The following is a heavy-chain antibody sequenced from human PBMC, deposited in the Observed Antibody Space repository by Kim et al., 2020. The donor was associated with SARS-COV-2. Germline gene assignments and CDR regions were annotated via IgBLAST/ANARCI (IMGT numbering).Heavy chain of an antibody. CDR2: IKSKTDGGTI. CDR1: GLRFSNAW. D-gene: IGHD3-10*01. V-gene: IGHV3-15*01. CDR3: TTGTRPY. Sequence: GGSLRLSCAASGLRFSNAWMSWVRQAPGKGLEWIGRIKSKTDGGTIDYIAPVEGRFTISRDDLKNTLYLQMNSLKTEDTAVYYCTTGTRPYWGQGTLVTVSS. J-gene: IGHJ4*02.